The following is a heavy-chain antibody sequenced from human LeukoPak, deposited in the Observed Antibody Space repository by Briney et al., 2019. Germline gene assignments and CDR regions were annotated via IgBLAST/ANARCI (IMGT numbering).Heavy chain of an antibody. V-gene: IGHV4-30-2*01. CDR2: IYHSGST. Sequence: SQTLSLTCTLSGGSISSGGYSWSWIRQPPGKGLEWIGYIYHSGSTYYIPSLKSRLTISVDRSKNQFSLKLSYVTAADTAVYYCARHVMITFGGVIAGSAFDIWGQGTMVTVSS. J-gene: IGHJ3*02. CDR1: GGSISSGGYS. CDR3: ARHVMITFGGVIAGSAFDI. D-gene: IGHD3-16*02.